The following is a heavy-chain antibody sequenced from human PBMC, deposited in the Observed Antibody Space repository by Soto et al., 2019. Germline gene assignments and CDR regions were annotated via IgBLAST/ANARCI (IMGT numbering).Heavy chain of an antibody. CDR2: IDHSGTT. Sequence: SSETLSLTCAVSGVSISIPNWWAWVRQAPGKGLEWIGEIDHSGTTNYNPSLNSRVTISLDRSKNQFSLRLSSVAAADTAVYFCARGKFYAFDIWGQGTMVTVSS. CDR3: ARGKFYAFDI. J-gene: IGHJ3*02. V-gene: IGHV4-4*02. CDR1: GVSISIPNW.